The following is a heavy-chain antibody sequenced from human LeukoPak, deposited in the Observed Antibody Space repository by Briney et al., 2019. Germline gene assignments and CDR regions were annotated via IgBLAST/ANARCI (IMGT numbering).Heavy chain of an antibody. D-gene: IGHD3-10*01. Sequence: RGSLRLSCTASGFTFSSYAMSWVRQAPEKGLEWVSAISRSGGTTYDADAVKGRFTISRDNSKNTLYLQMNSLRAEDMAVYYCAAYASGSYYRSWFDPWGQGTLVTVSS. CDR2: ISRSGGTT. J-gene: IGHJ5*02. CDR3: AAYASGSYYRSWFDP. CDR1: GFTFSSYA. V-gene: IGHV3-23*01.